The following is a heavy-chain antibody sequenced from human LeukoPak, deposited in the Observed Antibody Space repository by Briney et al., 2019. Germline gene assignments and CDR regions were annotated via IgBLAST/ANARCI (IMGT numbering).Heavy chain of an antibody. J-gene: IGHJ4*02. CDR2: MYYSGST. V-gene: IGHV4-59*08. CDR1: GGSISSFH. Sequence: PSETLSLTCTVSGGSISSFHWSWIRQPPGKGLEWIGNMYYSGSTNYNPSLKSRVTISVDTSKNQFSLKLSSVTAADTAVYYCARGTLPRPGYWGQGTLVTVSS. CDR3: ARGTLPRPGY.